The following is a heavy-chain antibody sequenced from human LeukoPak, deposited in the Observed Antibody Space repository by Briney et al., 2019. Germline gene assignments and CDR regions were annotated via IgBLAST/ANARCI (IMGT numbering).Heavy chain of an antibody. V-gene: IGHV3-48*04. CDR3: ARDGDITMIVVGVQYFQH. J-gene: IGHJ1*01. Sequence: PGGSLRLSCAASGFTFSSYWMSWVRQAPGKGLEWVSYISSSGSTIYYADSVKGRFTISRDNAKNSLYLQMNSLRAEDTAVYYCARDGDITMIVVGVQYFQHWGQGTLVTVSS. CDR2: ISSSGSTI. D-gene: IGHD3-22*01. CDR1: GFTFSSYW.